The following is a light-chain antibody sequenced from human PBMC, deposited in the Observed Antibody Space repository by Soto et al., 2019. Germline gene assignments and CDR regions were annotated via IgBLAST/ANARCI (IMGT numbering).Light chain of an antibody. Sequence: EIVMTQSPATLSVSPGERATLSCSASQSVRSNLAWYQQKPGQAPRPLIYGASTRATGIPARFSGSGSGTEFTLTISSLQSEDFAVYYCQQYNNWPPYTFGQGTKLEIK. CDR1: QSVRSN. J-gene: IGKJ2*01. CDR3: QQYNNWPPYT. V-gene: IGKV3-15*01. CDR2: GAS.